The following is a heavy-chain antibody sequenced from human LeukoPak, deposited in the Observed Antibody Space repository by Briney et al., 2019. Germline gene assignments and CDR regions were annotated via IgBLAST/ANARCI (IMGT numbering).Heavy chain of an antibody. Sequence: PGGSLRLSCAASGFTFSSYAMSWVRQAPGKGLEWVSVIYSGGSTYYADSVKGRFTISRDNSKNTLYLQMNSLRAEDTAVYYCARDPVSSGSIADDYWGQGTLVTVSS. V-gene: IGHV3-53*01. CDR3: ARDPVSSGSIADDY. CDR1: GFTFSSYA. D-gene: IGHD3-22*01. CDR2: IYSGGST. J-gene: IGHJ4*02.